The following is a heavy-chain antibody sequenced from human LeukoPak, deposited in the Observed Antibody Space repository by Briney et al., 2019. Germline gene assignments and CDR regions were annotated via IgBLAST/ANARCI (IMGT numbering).Heavy chain of an antibody. Sequence: GGSLRLSCAAYGFTFSEYAMHWIRQAPGKGLERVSLITHDGGYVVYDDSVRGRFTISRDNSRNPLYLQMDSLRTEDTALYYCAREKRRLVDFWGQGTLVTVSS. CDR2: ITHDGGYV. CDR3: AREKRRLVDF. CDR1: GFTFSEYA. V-gene: IGHV3-43*01. J-gene: IGHJ4*02. D-gene: IGHD6-25*01.